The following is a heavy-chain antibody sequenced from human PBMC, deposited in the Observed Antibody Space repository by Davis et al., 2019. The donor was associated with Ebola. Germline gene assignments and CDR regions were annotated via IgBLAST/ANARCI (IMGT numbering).Heavy chain of an antibody. D-gene: IGHD6-13*01. CDR3: ARDLGDSSSDY. J-gene: IGHJ4*02. Sequence: GESLKISCAASGFTVSSNYMSWIRQAPGKGLEWVSYISSSGSTIYYADSVKGRFTISRDNAKNSLYLQMNSLRAEDTALYHCARDLGDSSSDYWGQGTLVTVSS. CDR1: GFTVSSNY. V-gene: IGHV3-11*01. CDR2: ISSSGSTI.